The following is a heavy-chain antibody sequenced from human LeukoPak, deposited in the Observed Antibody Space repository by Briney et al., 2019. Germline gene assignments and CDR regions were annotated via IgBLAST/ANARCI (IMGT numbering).Heavy chain of an antibody. CDR3: ARQDRAVAGTLRNWFDP. Sequence: GESLRISCKGSGYSFTSYWISWVRQMPGKGLEWMGRIDPSDSYTNYSPSFQGHVPISADKSISTAYLQSSSLKASDTAMYYCARQDRAVAGTLRNWFDPWGQGTLVTVSS. D-gene: IGHD6-19*01. V-gene: IGHV5-10-1*01. CDR2: IDPSDSYT. J-gene: IGHJ5*02. CDR1: GYSFTSYW.